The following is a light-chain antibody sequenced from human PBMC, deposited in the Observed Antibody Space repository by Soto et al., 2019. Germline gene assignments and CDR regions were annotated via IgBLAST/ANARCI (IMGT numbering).Light chain of an antibody. CDR1: QSVSSY. Sequence: EIVLTQSPATLSLSPGERATLSCRASQSVSSYLAWYQQKPGQAPRLLIYGASSRATGIPDRFSGSGSGTDFTLTISRLGPEDFAVYYCQQYGRSPWTFGQGTKVDIK. CDR3: QQYGRSPWT. V-gene: IGKV3-20*01. CDR2: GAS. J-gene: IGKJ1*01.